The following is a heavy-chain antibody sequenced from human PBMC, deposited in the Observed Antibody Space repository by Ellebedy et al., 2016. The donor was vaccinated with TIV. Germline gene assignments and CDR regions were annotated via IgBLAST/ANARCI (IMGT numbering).Heavy chain of an antibody. CDR2: ISADSANT. Sequence: GGSLRLSCAVPGFTVNSNYLSWVRQAPGKGLEWVSGISADSANTHYADSVKGRFTISRDNSKNTQYLQMNSLRAEDTAVYYCVKLDSSGYYYGRLDYWGQGTLVTVSS. J-gene: IGHJ4*02. CDR3: VKLDSSGYYYGRLDY. V-gene: IGHV3-23*01. CDR1: GFTVNSNY. D-gene: IGHD3-22*01.